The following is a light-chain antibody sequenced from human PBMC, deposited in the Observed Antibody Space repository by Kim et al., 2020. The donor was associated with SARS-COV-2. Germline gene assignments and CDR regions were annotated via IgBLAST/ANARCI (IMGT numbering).Light chain of an antibody. CDR1: QGISTY. V-gene: IGKV1D-13*01. CDR2: AAS. J-gene: IGKJ4*01. Sequence: AVQLTQSPSSLSASVGDRVTITCRASQGISTYLDWYQQKPGKAPKLLIYAASTLDSGVPSRFSGSGSGTDFTLTITGLQPEDSATYYCQQLIHNPLTFGGGTRVEIK. CDR3: QQLIHNPLT.